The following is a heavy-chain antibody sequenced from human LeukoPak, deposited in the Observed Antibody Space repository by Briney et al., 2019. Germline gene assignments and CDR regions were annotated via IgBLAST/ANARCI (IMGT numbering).Heavy chain of an antibody. CDR1: GGSFSGYY. J-gene: IGHJ6*02. Sequence: PSETLSLTCAVYGGSFSGYYWSWIRQPPGKGLEWLGEITHSGSTNYNPSLKSRVTISVDTSKNQFSLKLSSVTAADTAVYYCARGHYDILTGSYYGMDVWGQGTTVTVSS. D-gene: IGHD3-9*01. CDR2: ITHSGST. V-gene: IGHV4-34*01. CDR3: ARGHYDILTGSYYGMDV.